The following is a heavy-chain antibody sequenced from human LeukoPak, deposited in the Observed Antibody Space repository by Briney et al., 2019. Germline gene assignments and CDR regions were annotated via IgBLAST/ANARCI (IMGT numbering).Heavy chain of an antibody. CDR3: AGTTDYSSFLAF. D-gene: IGHD4-11*01. V-gene: IGHV6-1*01. Sequence: SQTRSLTCAVSGDSVSSSSAVWSWIRQSPSRGLEWLGRTYYRSKWHNEYAESVKSRISITSDTSKNQFSLQLNSVTPEDTAEYYCAGTTDYSSFLAFWGQGTLVTVSS. CDR2: TYYRSKWHN. J-gene: IGHJ4*02. CDR1: GDSVSSSSAV.